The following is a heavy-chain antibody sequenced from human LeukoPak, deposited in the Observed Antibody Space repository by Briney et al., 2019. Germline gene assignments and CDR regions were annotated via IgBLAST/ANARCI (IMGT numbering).Heavy chain of an antibody. CDR1: GGSISSSNNY. V-gene: IGHV4-39*01. Sequence: SETLSLTCTVSGGSISSSNNYWGWIRQPPGKGLERIGSIYYNRNTYYNPSLKSRVTISVDTSKNQFSLKLSSVTAADTAVYYCAARLSQWLVSYYFHYWGQGTLVTVSS. D-gene: IGHD6-19*01. CDR3: AARLSQWLVSYYFHY. CDR2: IYYNRNT. J-gene: IGHJ4*02.